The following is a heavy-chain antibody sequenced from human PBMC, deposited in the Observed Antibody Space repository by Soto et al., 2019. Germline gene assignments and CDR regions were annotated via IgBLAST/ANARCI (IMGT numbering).Heavy chain of an antibody. V-gene: IGHV3-53*04. D-gene: IGHD1-1*01. J-gene: IGHJ4*02. CDR1: GFTVSRNY. CDR2: IYSGGST. CDR3: ATTRTGTLNDY. Sequence: EVQLVESGGGLVQPGGSLRLSCAASGFTVSRNYMSWVRQAPGKGMEWVSVIYSGGSTYYADSVKGRFTISRHNSKNTLYLQMNSLRAEDTAVYYCATTRTGTLNDYWGQGTLVTVSS.